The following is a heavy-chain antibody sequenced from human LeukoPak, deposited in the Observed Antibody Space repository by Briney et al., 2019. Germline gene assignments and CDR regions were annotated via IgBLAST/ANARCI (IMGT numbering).Heavy chain of an antibody. CDR3: ARPRDGYNFYAFDI. V-gene: IGHV4-59*01. CDR1: GGSISGYY. D-gene: IGHD5-24*01. Sequence: PSETLSLTCTVSGGSISGYYWSWIRQPPGKGLEWIGYTYFSGSTNYNPSLKSRVTISVDTSKNQFSLKLSSVTAADTAVYYCARPRDGYNFYAFDIWGQGTMVTVSS. J-gene: IGHJ3*02. CDR2: TYFSGST.